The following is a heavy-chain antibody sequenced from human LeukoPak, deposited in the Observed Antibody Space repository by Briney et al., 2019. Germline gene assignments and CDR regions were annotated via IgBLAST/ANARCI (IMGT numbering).Heavy chain of an antibody. Sequence: PSETLSLTCAVYGGSFSGYYWSWIRQPPGKGLEWIGEINHSGSTNYNPSLKSRVTISVDTSKNQFSLKLSSVTAAETAVYYCARSVPTVVTPFDYWGQGTLVTVSS. CDR1: GGSFSGYY. CDR3: ARSVPTVVTPFDY. D-gene: IGHD4-23*01. CDR2: INHSGST. V-gene: IGHV4-34*01. J-gene: IGHJ4*02.